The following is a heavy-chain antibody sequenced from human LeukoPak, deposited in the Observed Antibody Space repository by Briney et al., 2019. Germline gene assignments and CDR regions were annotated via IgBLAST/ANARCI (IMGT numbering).Heavy chain of an antibody. J-gene: IGHJ5*02. D-gene: IGHD1-7*01. CDR2: INHSGST. CDR3: ARAITGTTGDNWFDP. CDR1: GGSFSGYY. V-gene: IGHV4-34*01. Sequence: PSETLSLTCAVYGGSFSGYYWSWIRQPPGKGLEWIGEINHSGSTNYNPSLKSRVTISVDTSKNQFSLKLSSVTAADTAVYYCARAITGTTGDNWFDPWGQGTLVTVSS.